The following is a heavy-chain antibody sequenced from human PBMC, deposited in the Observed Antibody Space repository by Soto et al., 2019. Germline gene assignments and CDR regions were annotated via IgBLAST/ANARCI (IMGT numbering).Heavy chain of an antibody. J-gene: IGHJ4*02. D-gene: IGHD3-10*01. CDR2: VNPSGGPT. Sequence: QVRLVQSGAEVKKPGDSVSVSCKAPEYTFANHFINWVRQAPGQGLEWMGIVNPSGGPTRYTRKFQCKVPMTRDTSTSTVYMVLSSLTSADTAVYYCAREGSYYFDSRIDYWGQGTLVTVSS. V-gene: IGHV1-46*01. CDR1: EYTFANHF. CDR3: AREGSYYFDSRIDY.